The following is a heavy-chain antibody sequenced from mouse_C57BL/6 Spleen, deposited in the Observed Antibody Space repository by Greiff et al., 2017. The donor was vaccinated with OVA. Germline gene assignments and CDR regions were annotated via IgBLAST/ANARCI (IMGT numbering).Heavy chain of an antibody. J-gene: IGHJ4*01. CDR3: ARHDGNYDYYAMDY. V-gene: IGHV5-9*01. CDR2: ISGGGGNT. D-gene: IGHD2-1*01. CDR1: GFTFSSYT. Sequence: EVQLVESGGGLVKPGGSLKLSCAASGFTFSSYTMSWVRQTPEKRLEWVATISGGGGNTYYPDSVKGRFTISRDNAKNTLYLQMSSLRSEDTALYYCARHDGNYDYYAMDYWGQGTSVTVSS.